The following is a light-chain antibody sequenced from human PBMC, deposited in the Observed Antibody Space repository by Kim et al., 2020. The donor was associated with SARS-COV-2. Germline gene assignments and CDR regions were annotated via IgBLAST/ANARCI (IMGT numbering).Light chain of an antibody. CDR1: QSVLTN. Sequence: GSPGERVTLSCRASQSVLTNLAWYQQKPGQAPRLLIYGASTRATGFPARFSGSGSGTEFTLTISSLQSEDFAVYYCQQYNSWLITFGQGTRLEIK. J-gene: IGKJ5*01. CDR3: QQYNSWLIT. CDR2: GAS. V-gene: IGKV3-15*01.